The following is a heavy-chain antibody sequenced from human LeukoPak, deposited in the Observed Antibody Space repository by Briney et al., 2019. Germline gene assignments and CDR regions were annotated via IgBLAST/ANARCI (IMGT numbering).Heavy chain of an antibody. J-gene: IGHJ4*02. CDR1: GFTISSHW. CDR2: ISGSGGST. Sequence: GGSLRLSCAASGFTISSHWMSWVRQAPGKGLEWVSAISGSGGSTYYADSVKGRFTISRDNSKNTLYLQMNSLRAEDTAVYYCAKVAAARKAGYWGQGTLVTVSS. D-gene: IGHD6-6*01. CDR3: AKVAAARKAGY. V-gene: IGHV3-23*01.